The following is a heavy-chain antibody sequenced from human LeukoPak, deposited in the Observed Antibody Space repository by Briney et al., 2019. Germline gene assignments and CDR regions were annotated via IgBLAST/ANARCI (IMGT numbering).Heavy chain of an antibody. V-gene: IGHV1-69*05. J-gene: IGHJ4*02. CDR3: ARDGIVGATVGLELDY. CDR1: GGTFSSYA. D-gene: IGHD1-26*01. CDR2: IIPIFGTA. Sequence: SVKVSCKASGGTFSSYAISWVRQAPGQGLEWMGGIIPIFGTANYAQKFQGRVTMTRDTSTSTVYMELSSLRSEDTAVYYCARDGIVGATVGLELDYWGQGTLVTVSS.